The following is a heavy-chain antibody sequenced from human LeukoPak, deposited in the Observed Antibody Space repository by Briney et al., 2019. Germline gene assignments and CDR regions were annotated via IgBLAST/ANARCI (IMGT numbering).Heavy chain of an antibody. J-gene: IGHJ4*02. CDR3: ARGRGYGDSVLDY. CDR2: VNESGGT. Sequence: KTSETLSLTCAVYIDSFSNYHWNWIRQTPAKGMEWIGEVNESGGTNISPSLRSRVTISVDTSKNQFSLKLSSVTAADTAVYYCARGRGYGDSVLDYWGQGTLVTVSS. D-gene: IGHD4-17*01. V-gene: IGHV4-34*01. CDR1: IDSFSNYH.